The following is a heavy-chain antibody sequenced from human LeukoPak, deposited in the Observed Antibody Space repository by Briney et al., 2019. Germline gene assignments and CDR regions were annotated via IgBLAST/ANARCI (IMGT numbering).Heavy chain of an antibody. CDR2: INQDGSEK. Sequence: PGGSLRLSCAASGFTFSSYSMSWVRQAPGKVLEWVANINQDGSEKYYVDSVKGRFTISRDTAKNSLYLQMSSLRAEDTAVYYCARESLNYYDSSGYYLYYYMDVWGKGTTVTVSS. V-gene: IGHV3-7*01. J-gene: IGHJ6*03. D-gene: IGHD3-22*01. CDR3: ARESLNYYDSSGYYLYYYMDV. CDR1: GFTFSSYS.